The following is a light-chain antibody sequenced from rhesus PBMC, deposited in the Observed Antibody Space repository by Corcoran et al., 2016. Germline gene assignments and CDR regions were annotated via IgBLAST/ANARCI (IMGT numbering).Light chain of an antibody. Sequence: DIQMTQSPSSLSASVGDRVTITCRASENVNNYLHWYQQKPGKAPKLLIYAASTLQSGVPSRFSGSGSRTDYTFTISSLQPEDVATYYCQHSYGTPFTFGPGTKLAIK. CDR1: ENVNNY. CDR2: AAS. J-gene: IGKJ3*01. V-gene: IGKV1-74*01. CDR3: QHSYGTPFT.